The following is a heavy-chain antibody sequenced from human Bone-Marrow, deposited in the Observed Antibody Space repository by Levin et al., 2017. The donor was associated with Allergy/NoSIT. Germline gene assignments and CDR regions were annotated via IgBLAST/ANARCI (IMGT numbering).Heavy chain of an antibody. Sequence: GESLKISCKTSGYIFTDYYIHWVRQAPGQGLEWMAWINPDTGGTYYSEKFQDRVTATTDRSITTAHMELSGLRSDDTAIYYCARSFVAALFESWGQGTHVTVSS. D-gene: IGHD2-21*01. CDR2: INPDTGGT. V-gene: IGHV1-2*02. CDR1: GYIFTDYY. J-gene: IGHJ1*01. CDR3: ARSFVAALFES.